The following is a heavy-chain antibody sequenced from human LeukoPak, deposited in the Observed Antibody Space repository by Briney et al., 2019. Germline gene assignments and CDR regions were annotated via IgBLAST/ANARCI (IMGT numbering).Heavy chain of an antibody. CDR1: DRSIWSNY. CDR3: ARHIEGRGMDV. Sequence: SETLSLPCILCDRSIWSNYWSCTRQPPGKGLEWIGYIYYGGSANYNPSLKSRVTISVDTSKNQFSLKLSTVTAADTAVYYCARHIEGRGMDVWGKGTTVTVSS. CDR2: IYYGGSA. V-gene: IGHV4-59*08. D-gene: IGHD5-24*01. J-gene: IGHJ6*03.